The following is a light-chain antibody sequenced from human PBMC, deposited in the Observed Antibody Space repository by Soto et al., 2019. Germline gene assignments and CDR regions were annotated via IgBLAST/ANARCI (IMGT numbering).Light chain of an antibody. CDR1: QSVSSSY. Sequence: EIVLTQSPGTLSLSPGERATLSCRASQSVSSSYLAWYQQKPGQAPRLLIYGASSRATDIPDRFSGSGSGTDFTLTISRLEPEDFAVYYCQQYVISPYTFGQGTKLEIK. J-gene: IGKJ2*01. CDR3: QQYVISPYT. V-gene: IGKV3-20*01. CDR2: GAS.